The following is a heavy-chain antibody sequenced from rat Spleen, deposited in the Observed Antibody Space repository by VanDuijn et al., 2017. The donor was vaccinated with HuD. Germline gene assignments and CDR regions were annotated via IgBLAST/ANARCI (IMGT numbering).Heavy chain of an antibody. D-gene: IGHD4-3*01. CDR1: GFTFSNYG. CDR3: TRHDYSGVITNWFAY. Sequence: EVQLVETGGGLVQPGRSLKLSCAASGFTFSNYGLAWVRQAPKKGLEWVAYISYDGITTYYRGSVRGRFTISGDDAKTTLYLQMDSLRPEDTATYYCTRHDYSGVITNWFAYWGQGTLVTVSS. V-gene: IGHV5-29*01. CDR2: ISYDGITT. J-gene: IGHJ3*01.